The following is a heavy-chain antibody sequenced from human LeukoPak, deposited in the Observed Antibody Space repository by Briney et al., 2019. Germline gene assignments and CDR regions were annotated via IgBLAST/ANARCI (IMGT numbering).Heavy chain of an antibody. CDR3: AREYCSGGSCYKHRWFDP. J-gene: IGHJ5*02. CDR1: GYTFTSYG. V-gene: IGHV1-18*04. D-gene: IGHD2-15*01. CDR2: ISAYNGNT. Sequence: ASVKVSCKASGYTFTSYGNSWVRQAPGQGLEWMGWISAYNGNTNYAQKLQGRVTMTTDTSTSTAYMELRSLRSDDTAVYYCAREYCSGGSCYKHRWFDPWGQGTLVTVSS.